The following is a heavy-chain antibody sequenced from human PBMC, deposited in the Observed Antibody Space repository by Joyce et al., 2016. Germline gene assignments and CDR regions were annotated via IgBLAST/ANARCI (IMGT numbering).Heavy chain of an antibody. V-gene: IGHV5-51*01. Sequence: EVQLVQSGAEVKKPGESLKISCKGSGYTFSNSWIGWVRQLPGKGLEYMGIIYIGDSHTVYSPSFQGQVTISADKSIYTAYLQWSSLKASDTAMYFCVRGLVPYDYTTSYTYYFDSWGQGSLVSVSS. CDR2: IYIGDSHT. D-gene: IGHD3-16*01. J-gene: IGHJ4*02. CDR1: GYTFSNSW. CDR3: VRGLVPYDYTTSYTYYFDS.